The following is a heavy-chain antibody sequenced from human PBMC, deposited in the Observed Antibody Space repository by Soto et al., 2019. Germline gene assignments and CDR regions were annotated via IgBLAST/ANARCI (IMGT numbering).Heavy chain of an antibody. CDR1: GGSMIAYY. CDR2: TYYSGST. Sequence: QVQLQESGPRLVKPSETLSLTCTVSGGSMIAYYWNWMRQPPGKGLQWLGYTYYSGSTTYNPSLQSRVTISVDSSKNQFSLKLDSVTPADTAVYYCARVRGTAGKRYFDYWGPGTLVTVSS. V-gene: IGHV4-59*01. J-gene: IGHJ4*02. CDR3: ARVRGTAGKRYFDY. D-gene: IGHD6-13*01.